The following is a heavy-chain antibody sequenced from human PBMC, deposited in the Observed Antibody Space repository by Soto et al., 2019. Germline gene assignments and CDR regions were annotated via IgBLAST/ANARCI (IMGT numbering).Heavy chain of an antibody. V-gene: IGHV4-61*01. J-gene: IGHJ5*02. Sequence: PSETLSLTSTVSGGSVSSGSYYWSWIRQPPGKGLEWIGYIYYSGSTNYNPSLKSRVTISVDTSKNQFSLKLSSVTAADTAVYYCARVQWDYDILTGPRGRRWFDPWGQGTLVTVSS. CDR1: GGSVSSGSYY. CDR3: ARVQWDYDILTGPRGRRWFDP. CDR2: IYYSGST. D-gene: IGHD3-9*01.